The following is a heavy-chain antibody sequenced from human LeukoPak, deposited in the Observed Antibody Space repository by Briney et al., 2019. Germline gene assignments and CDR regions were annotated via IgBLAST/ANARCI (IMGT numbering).Heavy chain of an antibody. Sequence: GGSLRLSCAASRFTFSTYSMNWVRQAPGKGLEWVSAISSSNGYIYYADSVKGRFTISRDNAKNSLYLQMNSLRAEDTAVYYCARDKFHSSSFPNAFDIWGQGTMVTVSS. CDR1: RFTFSTYS. V-gene: IGHV3-21*01. J-gene: IGHJ3*02. D-gene: IGHD6-13*01. CDR3: ARDKFHSSSFPNAFDI. CDR2: ISSSNGYI.